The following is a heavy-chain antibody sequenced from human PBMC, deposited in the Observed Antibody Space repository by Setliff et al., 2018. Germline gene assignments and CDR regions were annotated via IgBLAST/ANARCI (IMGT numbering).Heavy chain of an antibody. D-gene: IGHD3-22*01. CDR2: IYYSGSP. Sequence: PSETLSLTCTVSGGSISSHYWSWVRQPPGKGLEWIGYIYYSGSPNYNPSLKSRVTIVVDTSKNQFSLKLSSVTAADTAVYYCARPNYDSSRGWFDPWGQGTLVTVSS. CDR3: ARPNYDSSRGWFDP. V-gene: IGHV4-59*11. CDR1: GGSISSHY. J-gene: IGHJ5*02.